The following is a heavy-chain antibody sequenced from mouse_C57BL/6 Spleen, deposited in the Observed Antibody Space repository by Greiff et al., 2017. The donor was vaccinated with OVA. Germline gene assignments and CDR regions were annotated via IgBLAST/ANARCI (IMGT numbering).Heavy chain of an antibody. CDR1: GYTFTSYT. J-gene: IGHJ1*03. V-gene: IGHV1-4*01. D-gene: IGHD2-5*01. Sequence: VQLQQSGAELARPGASVKMSCKASGYTFTSYTMHWVKQRPGQGLEWIGYINPSSGYTKYNQKFKDKATLTADKSSSQAYMQLSILTSEDSAVYYCARPYSNYGYFDVWGTGTTVTVSS. CDR3: ARPYSNYGYFDV. CDR2: INPSSGYT.